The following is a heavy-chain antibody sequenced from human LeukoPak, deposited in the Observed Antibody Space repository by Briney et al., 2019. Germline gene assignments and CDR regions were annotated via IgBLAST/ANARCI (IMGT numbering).Heavy chain of an antibody. J-gene: IGHJ6*03. CDR2: IYSGGST. CDR3: ARVQSYYDSSGYTRTMDV. Sequence: GGSLTLSCAASGFTVSSNYMSWVRQAPGKGLEWVSVIYSGGSTYYADSVKGRFTISRDNSKNTLYLQMNSLRAEDTAVYYCARVQSYYDSSGYTRTMDVWGKGTTVTVSS. CDR1: GFTVSSNY. D-gene: IGHD3-22*01. V-gene: IGHV3-53*01.